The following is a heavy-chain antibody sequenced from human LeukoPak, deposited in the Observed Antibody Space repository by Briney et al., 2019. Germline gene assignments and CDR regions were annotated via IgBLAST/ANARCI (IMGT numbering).Heavy chain of an antibody. J-gene: IGHJ4*02. D-gene: IGHD3-3*01. CDR2: ISGSGTST. CDR1: GFTFSIYT. V-gene: IGHV3-23*01. Sequence: PGGSLRLSCAASGFTFSIYTMSWVRQAPGKGLEWVSSISGSGTSTYYADSVKGRFTISRDNSKNTLYLRMNSLRAEDTAIYYCAKGDYDFWGASSHFDYWGQGTLVTVSS. CDR3: AKGDYDFWGASSHFDY.